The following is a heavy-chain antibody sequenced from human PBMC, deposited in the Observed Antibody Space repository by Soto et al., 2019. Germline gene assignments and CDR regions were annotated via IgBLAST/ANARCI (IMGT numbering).Heavy chain of an antibody. V-gene: IGHV2-5*02. D-gene: IGHD3-22*01. J-gene: IGHJ5*02. Sequence: HINLIESGPTLVKPTQTLTLTCTFSGFSLSTSVAAVGWVRQPPGRALEWLALIYWDGDKRYNASLGNRLTITKDTSMKQVVLTLTNVDPADTATYYCAHRATMTILGLIIDNGIWFDPWGQGTRVIVSS. CDR1: GFSLSTSVAA. CDR2: IYWDGDK. CDR3: AHRATMTILGLIIDNGIWFDP.